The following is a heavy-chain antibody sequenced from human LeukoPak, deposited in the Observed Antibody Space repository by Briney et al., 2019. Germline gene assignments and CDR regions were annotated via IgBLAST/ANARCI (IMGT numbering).Heavy chain of an antibody. CDR3: ASTCSSTSCYTPLDY. J-gene: IGHJ4*02. CDR1: GGSFSGHY. V-gene: IGHV4-34*01. D-gene: IGHD2-2*02. CDR2: IYYSGST. Sequence: SETLSLTCAVYGGSFSGHYWSWIRQPPGKGLEWIGSIYYSGSTYYNPSLKSRVTISVDTSKNQFSLKLSSVTAADTAVYYCASTCSSTSCYTPLDYWGQGTLVTVSS.